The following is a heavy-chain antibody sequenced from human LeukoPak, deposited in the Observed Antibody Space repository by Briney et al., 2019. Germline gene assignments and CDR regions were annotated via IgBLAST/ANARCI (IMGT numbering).Heavy chain of an antibody. CDR2: IYTSGST. D-gene: IGHD3-10*01. CDR3: ARDRGGSALFDP. CDR1: GGSIRSGIHY. J-gene: IGHJ5*02. V-gene: IGHV4-61*02. Sequence: PSETLSLTCAVSGGSIRSGIHYWSWIRQPAGRGLEWIGRIYTSGSTNYNPSLKSRVTMSVDTSKNQFSLKLSSVTAADTAVYYCARDRGGSALFDPWGQGTLVTVSS.